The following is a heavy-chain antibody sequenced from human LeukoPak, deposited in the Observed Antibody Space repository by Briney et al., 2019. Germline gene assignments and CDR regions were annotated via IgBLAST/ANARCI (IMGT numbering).Heavy chain of an antibody. J-gene: IGHJ4*02. CDR1: GYTFTSYG. CDR3: ARDRGTYYYDSSGYDY. Sequence: ASVKVSCKASGYTFTSYGISWVRQAPGQGLEWMGGIIPIFGTANYAQKFQGRVTITADESTSTAYMELSSLRSEDTAVYYCARDRGTYYYDSSGYDYWGQGTLVTVSS. CDR2: IIPIFGTA. D-gene: IGHD3-22*01. V-gene: IGHV1-69*13.